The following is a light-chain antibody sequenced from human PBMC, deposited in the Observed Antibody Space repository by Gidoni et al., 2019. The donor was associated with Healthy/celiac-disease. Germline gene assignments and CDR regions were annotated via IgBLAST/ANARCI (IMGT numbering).Light chain of an antibody. V-gene: IGKV1-5*03. CDR3: QQYNSYWT. Sequence: DIQMTQSPSTLSASLGDRVTITCRASQSISSWLAWYQQKPGKAPKLLIYKASSLERGVPSRFSGCGSVTEFTLTISSLQPDDFATYYCQQYNSYWTFGQGTKVEIK. CDR1: QSISSW. CDR2: KAS. J-gene: IGKJ1*01.